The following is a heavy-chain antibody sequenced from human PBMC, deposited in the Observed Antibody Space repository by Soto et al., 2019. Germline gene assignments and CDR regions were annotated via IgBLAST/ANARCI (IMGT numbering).Heavy chain of an antibody. Sequence: PGGSLRLSCAASGFTFSNYEMDWVRQAPGKGLEWVSYISSSSSTTYYADSVKGRFTISRDNAKNSLYLQMNSLRAEDTAVYYCARGGSDYYMDVWGKGTTVTVSS. CDR1: GFTFSNYE. CDR2: ISSSSSTT. CDR3: ARGGSDYYMDV. J-gene: IGHJ6*03. V-gene: IGHV3-48*01.